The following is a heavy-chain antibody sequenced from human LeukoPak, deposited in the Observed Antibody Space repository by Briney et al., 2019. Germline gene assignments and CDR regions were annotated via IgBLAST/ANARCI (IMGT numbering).Heavy chain of an antibody. Sequence: SSETLSLTCTVSGGSISSYYWSWIRQPPGKGLEWIGYIYYSGNTNYNPSLKSRDTISVDTSKNQFSLKLSSVTAADTAVYYCARDYLLGYCSGGSCSERDYWGQGTLVTVSS. J-gene: IGHJ4*02. D-gene: IGHD2-15*01. V-gene: IGHV4-59*01. CDR3: ARDYLLGYCSGGSCSERDY. CDR2: IYYSGNT. CDR1: GGSISSYY.